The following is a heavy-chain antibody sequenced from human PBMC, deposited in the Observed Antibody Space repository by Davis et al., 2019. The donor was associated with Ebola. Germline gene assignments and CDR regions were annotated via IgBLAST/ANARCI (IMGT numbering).Heavy chain of an antibody. J-gene: IGHJ4*02. CDR2: ISGSGGTI. D-gene: IGHD4-11*01. V-gene: IGHV3-23*01. CDR3: AKGDSQNL. CDR1: VITFSSYA. Sequence: PGGSLRLSCTDSVITFSSYAMTWVRQAPGKGLEWVSAISGSGGTIYYAGSVKGRFTVSRDNSKNTLYLQMNSLRAEDTAVYYCAKGDSQNLWGQGTLVTVSS.